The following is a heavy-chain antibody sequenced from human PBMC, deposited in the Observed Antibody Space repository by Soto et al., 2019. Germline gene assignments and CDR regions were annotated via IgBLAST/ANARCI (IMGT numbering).Heavy chain of an antibody. CDR1: GYTFTDYG. D-gene: IGHD2-2*01. J-gene: IGHJ5*02. V-gene: IGHV1-18*01. CDR2: ISAYNGHT. Sequence: ASVKVSCKGSGYTFTDYGISWVRQAPGQGLEWMGWISAYNGHTNYGQKLQGRLSMTTDTSTRTAYMELRSLRSDDTAVYYCARAQAFCSSTTCPNWLDPWGQGTLVTVSS. CDR3: ARAQAFCSSTTCPNWLDP.